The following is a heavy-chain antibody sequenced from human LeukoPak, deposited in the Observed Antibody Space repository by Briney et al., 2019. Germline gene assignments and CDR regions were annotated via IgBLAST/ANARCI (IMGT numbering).Heavy chain of an antibody. D-gene: IGHD3-22*01. CDR1: GYTFTSYG. J-gene: IGHJ4*02. CDR2: ISAYNGNT. V-gene: IGHV1-18*01. CDR3: ARVGNYYDSSGYYSFGDY. Sequence: ASVKVSCKASGYTFTSYGISWVRQAPGQGLEWMGWISAYNGNTNYAQKLQGRVTMTTDTSTGTAYMELRSLRSDDTAVYYCARVGNYYDSSGYYSFGDYWGQGTLVTVSS.